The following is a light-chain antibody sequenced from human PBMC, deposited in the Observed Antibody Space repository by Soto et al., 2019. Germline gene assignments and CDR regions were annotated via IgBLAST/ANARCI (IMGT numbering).Light chain of an antibody. J-gene: IGKJ5*01. CDR2: AAS. CDR3: QQYYNWPIT. Sequence: IQITQSPSSLSASVGDRVTITCRASQSISSYLNWYQQKPGKPPKLLIYAASSLQSGVPSRFSGSGSGTDFTLTIRSLQSDHFEVYFCQQYYNWPITFGQGTRLEIK. V-gene: IGKV1-39*01. CDR1: QSISSY.